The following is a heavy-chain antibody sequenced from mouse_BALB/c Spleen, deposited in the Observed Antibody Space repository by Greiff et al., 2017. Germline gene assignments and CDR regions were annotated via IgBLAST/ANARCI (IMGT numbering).Heavy chain of an antibody. Sequence: VKVVESGPGLVAPSQSLSITCTVSGFSLTSYGVHWVRQPPGKGLEWLGVIWAGGSTNYNSALMSRLSISKDNSKSQVFLKMNSLQTDDTAMYYCAREEGYGPNYAMDYWGQGTSVTVSS. CDR2: IWAGGST. V-gene: IGHV2-9*02. CDR3: AREEGYGPNYAMDY. J-gene: IGHJ4*01. D-gene: IGHD2-10*02. CDR1: GFSLTSYG.